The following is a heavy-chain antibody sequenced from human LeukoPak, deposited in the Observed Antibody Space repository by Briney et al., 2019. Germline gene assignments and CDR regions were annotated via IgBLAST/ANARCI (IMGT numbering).Heavy chain of an antibody. CDR2: ISAYNGNT. J-gene: IGHJ4*02. D-gene: IGHD4-17*01. V-gene: IGHV1-18*01. CDR3: ARSRGGPTVTTSGTVDY. Sequence: ASVKVSCKASGYTFTSYGISWVRQAPGQGLEWMGWISAYNGNTNYAQKLLGRVTMATDTSTSTAYMELRSLRSDDTAVYYCARSRGGPTVTTSGTVDYWGQGTLVTVSS. CDR1: GYTFTSYG.